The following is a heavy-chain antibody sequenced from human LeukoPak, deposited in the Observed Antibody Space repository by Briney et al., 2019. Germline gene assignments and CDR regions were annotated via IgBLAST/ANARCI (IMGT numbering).Heavy chain of an antibody. V-gene: IGHV3-9*01. J-gene: IGHJ4*02. D-gene: IGHD3-22*01. Sequence: GGSLRLSCEASEFTFSHYAMHWVRQVPGKGLEWVSGISWNSGSIGYADSVKGRFAISRDNAKNSLYLQMNSLRAEDTALYYCAKALYYDSSGPYFDYWGQGTLVTVSS. CDR2: ISWNSGSI. CDR1: EFTFSHYA. CDR3: AKALYYDSSGPYFDY.